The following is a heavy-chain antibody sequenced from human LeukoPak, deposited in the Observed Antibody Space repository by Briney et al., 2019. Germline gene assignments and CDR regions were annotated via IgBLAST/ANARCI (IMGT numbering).Heavy chain of an antibody. CDR3: AILNYYDSSGYFRD. V-gene: IGHV3-21*01. CDR1: GFTFSSYS. CDR2: ISSSSSYI. Sequence: PGGSLRLSCAASGFTFSSYSMNWVRQVPGKGLEWVSSISSSSSYIYYADSVKGRFTISRDNAKNSLYLQMNSLRAEDTAVYYCAILNYYDSSGYFRDWGQGTLVTVSS. J-gene: IGHJ4*02. D-gene: IGHD3-22*01.